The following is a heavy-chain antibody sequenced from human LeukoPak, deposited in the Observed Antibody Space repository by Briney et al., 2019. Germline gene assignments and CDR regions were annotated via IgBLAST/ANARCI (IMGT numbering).Heavy chain of an antibody. D-gene: IGHD2-15*01. V-gene: IGHV4-4*02. CDR3: ARDHGYCSGGSCGSFDI. CDR1: GGSISSSNW. J-gene: IGHJ3*02. Sequence: SETLSLTCAVSGGSISSSNWWSWVRQPPGKGLEWIGEIYYSGTTHYSPSLKSRVTISVDKSKNQFSLRLSSVTAADTAVYYCARDHGYCSGGSCGSFDIWGQGTTVTVSS. CDR2: IYYSGTT.